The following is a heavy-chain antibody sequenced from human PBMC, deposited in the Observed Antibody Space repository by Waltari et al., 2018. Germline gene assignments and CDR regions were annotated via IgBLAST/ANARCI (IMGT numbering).Heavy chain of an antibody. CDR2: VDHSGSA. D-gene: IGHD2-21*02. CDR1: GGSFNGYY. CDR3: ARDARDWEAVDNTYLDS. Sequence: QLRLQQWGAGLLKPSETLSLTCAVPGGSFNGYYLSWIRQTPGKGLEWIGEVDHSGSANYSPSLKSRVTVSLDTSNKQVSLTLTSVTAADTGIYYCARDARDWEAVDNTYLDSWGQGTLVAVSS. J-gene: IGHJ4*02. V-gene: IGHV4-34*01.